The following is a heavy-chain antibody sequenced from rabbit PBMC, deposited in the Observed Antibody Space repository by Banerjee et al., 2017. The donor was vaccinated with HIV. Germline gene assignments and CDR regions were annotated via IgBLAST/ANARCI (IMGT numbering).Heavy chain of an antibody. Sequence: QEQLEESGGDLVKPEGSLTLTCTASGFSFSSSYWICWVRQAPGKGLEWIGYITYGGSAYYASWVKGRFTISKTSSTTVTLQMTSLTAADTATYFCARDLGGSSDFWGPGTLVTVS. J-gene: IGHJ6*01. CDR3: ARDLGGSSDF. D-gene: IGHD8-1*01. CDR2: ITYGGSA. CDR1: GFSFSSSYW. V-gene: IGHV1S45*01.